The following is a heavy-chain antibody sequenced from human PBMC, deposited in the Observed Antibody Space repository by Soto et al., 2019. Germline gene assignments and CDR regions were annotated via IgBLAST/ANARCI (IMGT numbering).Heavy chain of an antibody. CDR3: ARDPGGARGFDF. D-gene: IGHD3-10*01. J-gene: IGHJ5*01. V-gene: IGHV1-18*01. CDR2: MSPYNGHT. Sequence: QVQLMQSGPEVKKPGASVKVSCKASGYPFTVFGICWVRQAPGQGLEWMGWMSPYNGHTNYTQKLQGRVTMTPDTSTSTAYMELRSLRSDDTAVYYCARDPGGARGFDFWGQGTLVTVSS. CDR1: GYPFTVFG.